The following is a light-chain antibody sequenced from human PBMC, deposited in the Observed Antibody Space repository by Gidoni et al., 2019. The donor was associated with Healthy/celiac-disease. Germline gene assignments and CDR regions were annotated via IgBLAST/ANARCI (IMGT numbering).Light chain of an antibody. CDR1: SSDVGGYNY. CDR2: EVS. CDR3: SSYTSSSTPYV. V-gene: IGLV2-14*01. J-gene: IGLJ1*01. Sequence: QSQLTQPASVSGSPGPSITISCTGTSSDVGGYNYVSWYQQPPGKAPKRMIYEVSHRPSVVSNLFSGSKSGNTASLTISGLQAEDEADYYCSSYTSSSTPYVFGTGTKVTVL.